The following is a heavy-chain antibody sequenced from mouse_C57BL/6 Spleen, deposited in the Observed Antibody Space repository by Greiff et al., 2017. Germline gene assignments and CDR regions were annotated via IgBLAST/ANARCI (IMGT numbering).Heavy chain of an antibody. D-gene: IGHD1-1*01. Sequence: VQRVESGPGLVAPSQSLSITCTVSGFSLTSYGVDWVRQSPGKGLEWLGVIWGVGSTNYNSALKSRLSISKDNSKSQVFLKMNSLQTDDTAMYYCASGGGYDSSEGFAYWGQGTLVTVSA. CDR3: ASGGGYDSSEGFAY. CDR2: IWGVGST. CDR1: GFSLTSYG. V-gene: IGHV2-6*01. J-gene: IGHJ3*01.